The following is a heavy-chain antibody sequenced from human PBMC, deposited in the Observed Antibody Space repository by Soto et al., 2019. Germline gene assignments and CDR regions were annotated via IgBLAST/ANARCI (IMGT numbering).Heavy chain of an antibody. V-gene: IGHV3-7*04. J-gene: IGHJ6*02. CDR1: GFSFSSYW. Sequence: GGSLRLSCAASGFSFSSYWMTWVRQAPGKGLEWVANIKQDGSERYYMDSVKGRFTISRDNAKNSLYLQMNSLRAEDTAVYYCARALTSLDVWGQGTTVTVSS. D-gene: IGHD3-16*02. CDR3: ARALTSLDV. CDR2: IKQDGSER.